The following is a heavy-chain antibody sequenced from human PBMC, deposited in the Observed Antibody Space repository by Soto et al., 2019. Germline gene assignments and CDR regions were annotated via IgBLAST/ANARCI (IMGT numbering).Heavy chain of an antibody. CDR3: ASGRTVSSIGPLLV. Sequence: QIQLVQSGAEVKKPGASVKVSCKASGYNFFDYGVSWVRQAPGQGLEWMGWVSPKSGNTDYARKVQGRVTMTTDISTSTAYMELRGLISADTGVYYCASGRTVSSIGPLLVWGQGTLVSVSS. D-gene: IGHD1-1*01. CDR2: VSPKSGNT. CDR1: GYNFFDYG. J-gene: IGHJ1*01. V-gene: IGHV1-18*01.